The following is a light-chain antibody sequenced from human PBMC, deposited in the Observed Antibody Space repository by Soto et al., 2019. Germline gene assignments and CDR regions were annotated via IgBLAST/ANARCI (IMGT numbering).Light chain of an antibody. CDR3: QQRANWPRGT. V-gene: IGKV3-11*01. Sequence: EIVLTQSPATLSLSPGERATLSCTTSQSINNFLAWYQEKPGQAPRLLIYDVSVRAAGIPARFSVSGSEPDFTLTISSLEPEDSAIYYCQQRANWPRGTFGQGTKVEIK. CDR2: DVS. J-gene: IGKJ2*02. CDR1: QSINNF.